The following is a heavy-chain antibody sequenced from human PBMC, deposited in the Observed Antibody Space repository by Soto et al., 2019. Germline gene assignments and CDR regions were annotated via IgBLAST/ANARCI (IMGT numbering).Heavy chain of an antibody. CDR2: IYYSGST. CDR1: GGSISSNY. J-gene: IGHJ6*02. V-gene: IGHV4-59*01. Sequence: ASETLSLTCSVSGGSISSNYWSWIRQPPGKGLKLIVYIYYSGSTNYNLSLKSRVTISADTSKNQFSLKLSTVTAADTAVYYCARDPYSSSHGSLRGGYGMDVWGQGTTVTVSS. D-gene: IGHD6-13*01. CDR3: ARDPYSSSHGSLRGGYGMDV.